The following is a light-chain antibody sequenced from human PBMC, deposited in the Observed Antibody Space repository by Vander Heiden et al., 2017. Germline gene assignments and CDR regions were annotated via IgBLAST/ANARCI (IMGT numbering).Light chain of an antibody. J-gene: IGKJ2*01. CDR1: QSISSY. CDR3: QQSYSTPMYT. V-gene: IGKV1-39*01. Sequence: DTQVTQPPPSLSAAVGDRVTITCRASQSISSYLNWYQQKPGKAPKLLIYAASSLQSGVPSRFSGSGSGTDFTLTISSLQPEDFATYYCQQSYSTPMYTFGQGTKLEIK. CDR2: AAS.